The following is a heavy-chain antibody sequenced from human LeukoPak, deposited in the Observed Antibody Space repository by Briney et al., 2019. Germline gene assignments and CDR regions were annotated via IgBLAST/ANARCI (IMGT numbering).Heavy chain of an antibody. CDR3: TRGSTTWYFDY. D-gene: IGHD1-14*01. CDR1: GFTFNSYE. Sequence: GGSLRLSCAASGFTFNSYEMNWVRQAPGEGLEWVSFITSSGNTIYYADSVKGRFIISRDNAKNSLDLQMNSLRAEDTAVYYCTRGSTTWYFDYWGQGTLVTVSS. CDR2: ITSSGNTI. V-gene: IGHV3-48*03. J-gene: IGHJ4*02.